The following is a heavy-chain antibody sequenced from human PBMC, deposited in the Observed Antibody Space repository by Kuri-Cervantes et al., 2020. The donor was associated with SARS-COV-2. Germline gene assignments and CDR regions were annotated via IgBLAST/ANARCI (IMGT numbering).Heavy chain of an antibody. V-gene: IGHV3-30*18. CDR2: ISYDGSNK. J-gene: IGHJ6*02. CDR1: GFTFSSYG. D-gene: IGHD2-15*01. Sequence: GESLKISCAASGFTFSSYGMHWVRQAPGKGLEWVAVISYDGSNKYYADSVKGRFTISRDNARNTLSLQMNSLRAADTAVYYCAKGGFMVVAGYGMDVWGQGTAVTVSS. CDR3: AKGGFMVVAGYGMDV.